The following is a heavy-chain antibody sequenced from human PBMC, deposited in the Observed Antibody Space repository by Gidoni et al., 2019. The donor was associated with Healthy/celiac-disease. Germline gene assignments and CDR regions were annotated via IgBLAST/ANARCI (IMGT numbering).Heavy chain of an antibody. CDR3: ARRVVGATEWFDP. Sequence: EVQLVQSGAAVKKPGVSLKISCKSSGYSFTSYWIGWVRQMPGKGLEWMGIIYPGDSDTKYSPSFQGQVTISADKSISTAYLQWSSLKASDTAMYYCARRVVGATEWFDPWGQGTLVTVSS. D-gene: IGHD1-26*01. CDR2: IYPGDSDT. V-gene: IGHV5-51*01. J-gene: IGHJ5*02. CDR1: GYSFTSYW.